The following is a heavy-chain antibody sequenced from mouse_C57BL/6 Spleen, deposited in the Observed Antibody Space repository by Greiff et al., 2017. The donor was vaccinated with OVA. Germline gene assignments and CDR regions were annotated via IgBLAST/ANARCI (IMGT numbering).Heavy chain of an antibody. CDR3: ARGYGSSYYAMDY. V-gene: IGHV1-82*01. Sequence: QVQLQQSGPELVKPGASVKISCKASGYAFSSSWMNWVKQRPGKGLEWIGRLYPGDGDTNYNGKFKGKATLTADKSSSTAYMQLSSLTSEDSAVYFCARGYGSSYYAMDYWGQGTSVTVSS. J-gene: IGHJ4*01. CDR1: GYAFSSSW. D-gene: IGHD1-1*01. CDR2: LYPGDGDT.